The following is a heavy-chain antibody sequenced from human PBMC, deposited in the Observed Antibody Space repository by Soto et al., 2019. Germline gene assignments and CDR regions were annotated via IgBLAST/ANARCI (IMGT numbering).Heavy chain of an antibody. J-gene: IGHJ5*02. Sequence: GGSLRLSFAASGFTVSYNYVSWVRQAPGKGLEWVSVIYSGGNTYYADSVKGRFSISRDNAKNSVYLQMNSLRAEDTAEHYCAFAPVSPEGSFDPGGQGTLVTVSS. CDR1: GFTVSYNY. V-gene: IGHV3-53*01. CDR3: AFAPVSPEGSFDP. CDR2: IYSGGNT.